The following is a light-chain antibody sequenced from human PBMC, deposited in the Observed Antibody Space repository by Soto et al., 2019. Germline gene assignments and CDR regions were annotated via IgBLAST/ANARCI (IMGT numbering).Light chain of an antibody. CDR1: QNIGTN. Sequence: EILMTQSPATLSVSPWERAILSCRASQNIGTNLVWYQQKPGQAPRLLIYDVSNRATGIPARFSGSGSGTDFTLTISSLEPEDFAVYYCPQRSNWPLTFGGGTKVDI. CDR3: PQRSNWPLT. J-gene: IGKJ4*01. CDR2: DVS. V-gene: IGKV3-11*01.